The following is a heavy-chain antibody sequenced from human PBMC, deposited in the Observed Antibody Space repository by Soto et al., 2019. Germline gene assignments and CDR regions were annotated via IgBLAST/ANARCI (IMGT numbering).Heavy chain of an antibody. V-gene: IGHV4-30-4*01. J-gene: IGHJ5*02. D-gene: IGHD3-22*01. CDR3: ARELEGYDSSGLNWLDP. CDR1: GGSISSGDYY. CDR2: IYYSGST. Sequence: TVSGGSISSGDYYWSWIRQPPGKGLEWIGYIYYSGSTYYNPSLKSRVTISVDTSKNQFSLKLSSVTAADTAVYYCARELEGYDSSGLNWLDPWGQGPMVAVYS.